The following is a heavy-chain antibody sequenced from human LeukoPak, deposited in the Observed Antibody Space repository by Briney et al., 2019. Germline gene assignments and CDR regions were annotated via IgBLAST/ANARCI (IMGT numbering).Heavy chain of an antibody. CDR1: GGSFSSSSYY. CDR2: IYYSGST. CDR3: ARQWSGVYDN. J-gene: IGHJ4*02. D-gene: IGHD2-15*01. Sequence: WETLSLTCTVSGGSFSSSSYYWGWIRQPPGRGLEWIGSIYYSGSTHYTPSLKSRVTISVDTSKNQFSLKLSSLTAADTAVYYCARQWSGVYDNWGQGTLVTVSS. V-gene: IGHV4-39*01.